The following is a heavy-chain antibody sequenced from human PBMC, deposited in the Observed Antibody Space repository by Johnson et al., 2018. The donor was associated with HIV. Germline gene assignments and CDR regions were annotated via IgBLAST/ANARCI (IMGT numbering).Heavy chain of an antibody. V-gene: IGHV3-30*14. CDR1: GFTFSSFA. CDR3: ARDQYWYYYDSSGYPAPGAFDI. D-gene: IGHD3-22*01. CDR2: ISDDVSST. J-gene: IGHJ3*02. Sequence: VQLVESGGGVVRPGRSLRLSCAASGFTFSSFAMHWVRQAPGKGLEWVALISDDVSSTFYVDSVKGRFTISRDNSKNTLYLQMNSLRAEDTAVYYCARDQYWYYYDSSGYPAPGAFDIWGQGTMVTVSS.